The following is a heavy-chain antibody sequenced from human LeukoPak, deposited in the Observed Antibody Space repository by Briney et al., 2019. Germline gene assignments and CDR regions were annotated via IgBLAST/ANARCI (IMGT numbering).Heavy chain of an antibody. V-gene: IGHV3-49*03. CDR3: SRGAATGITGWFDP. CDR1: GFTFGDYT. CDR2: IRTKAFGGTP. Sequence: PGRSLRLSCTTSGFTFGDYTMSWFRLAPGKGLEWVGFIRTKAFGGTPEYAASVKGRFTISRDDSTSLAYLQMNSLKTEDTAVYYCSRGAATGITGWFDPWGQGTLVTVSS. D-gene: IGHD6-13*01. J-gene: IGHJ5*02.